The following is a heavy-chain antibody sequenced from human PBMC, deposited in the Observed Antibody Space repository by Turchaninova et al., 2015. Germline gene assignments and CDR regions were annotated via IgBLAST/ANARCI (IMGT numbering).Heavy chain of an antibody. Sequence: QVQLVQSGAGVEVNELCAEVKCSCKVSGYNLAELSMQWGRQAPGKGLEWMGGFDPEHRDTVFAQKFQGRVSLTEDTSTDTVYMDLSSLRSDDTAVYFCATSVVTPEFDYWGQGTLVTVSS. CDR3: ATSVVTPEFDY. V-gene: IGHV1-24*01. CDR1: GYNLAELS. J-gene: IGHJ4*02. D-gene: IGHD1-14*01. CDR2: FDPEHRDT.